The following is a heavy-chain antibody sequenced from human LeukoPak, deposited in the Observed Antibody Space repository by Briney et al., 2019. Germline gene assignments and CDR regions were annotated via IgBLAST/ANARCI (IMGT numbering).Heavy chain of an antibody. J-gene: IGHJ6*04. D-gene: IGHD3-22*01. CDR3: ATFSLYYDSSGYYEHTMDV. Sequence: ASVKVSCKASGYIFTGYYMHWVRQAPGQGLEWMGWINPNSGGTNYAQKFQGRVTMTRDTSISTAYMELSRLRSDDTAVYYCATFSLYYDSSGYYEHTMDVWGKGTTVTVSS. CDR1: GYIFTGYY. CDR2: INPNSGGT. V-gene: IGHV1-2*02.